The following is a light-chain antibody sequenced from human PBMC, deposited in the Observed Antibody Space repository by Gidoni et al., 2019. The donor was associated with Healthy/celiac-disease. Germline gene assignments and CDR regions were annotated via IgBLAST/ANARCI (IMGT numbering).Light chain of an antibody. CDR3: QAWDSSTHVV. Sequence: SYELTQPPSVSVSPGQTARIPCSGDKLGAKYACWYQQKPGQSPVLVIYQDSKRPSGIPERFSGSNSGNTATLTISGTQAMDEADYYCQAWDSSTHVVFGGGTKLTVL. CDR1: KLGAKY. J-gene: IGLJ2*01. V-gene: IGLV3-1*01. CDR2: QDS.